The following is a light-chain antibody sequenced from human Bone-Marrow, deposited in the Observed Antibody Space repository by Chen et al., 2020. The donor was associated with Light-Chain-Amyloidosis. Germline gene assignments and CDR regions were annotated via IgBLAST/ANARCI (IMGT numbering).Light chain of an antibody. CDR3: QSADSSGTYEVI. Sequence: SYEMTQPPSVSVSPVLTSRNTCSGDDLPTKYAYWYQQKPGQAPVLVIHRDTERPSGISERFSGSSSGTTATLTISGVQAEDEADYHGQSADSSGTYEVIFGGGTKLTVL. CDR1: DLPTKY. V-gene: IGLV3-25*03. CDR2: RDT. J-gene: IGLJ2*01.